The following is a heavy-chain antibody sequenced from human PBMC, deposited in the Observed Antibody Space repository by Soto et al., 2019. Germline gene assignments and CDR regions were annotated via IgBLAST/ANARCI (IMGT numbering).Heavy chain of an antibody. J-gene: IGHJ5*01. CDR2: TYYRSRWYF. CDR3: VRLIGNSWLDS. D-gene: IGHD3-22*01. Sequence: SQTLSLTCDISGDSVSTNTATWDCIRQSPSRGLEWLGRTYYRSRWYFDYAVSVKSRITISPDISNNQVSLQLTSVTPDDTAIYYCVRLIGNSWLDSWGQRNLVPVSS. V-gene: IGHV6-1*01. CDR1: GDSVSTNTAT.